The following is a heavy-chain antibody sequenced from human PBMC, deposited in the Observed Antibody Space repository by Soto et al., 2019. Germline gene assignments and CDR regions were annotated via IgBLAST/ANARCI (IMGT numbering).Heavy chain of an antibody. CDR2: INPSGGST. D-gene: IGHD3-3*01. J-gene: IGHJ5*02. V-gene: IGHV1-46*01. CDR1: GYTFTSYY. Sequence: SVKVSCKASGYTFTSYYMHWVRQAPGQGLEWMGIINPSGGSTSYAQKFQGRVTITADESTSTAYMELSSLRSEDTAVYYCARESNYDFWSGYGPPGINNWFDPWGQGTLVTVSS. CDR3: ARESNYDFWSGYGPPGINNWFDP.